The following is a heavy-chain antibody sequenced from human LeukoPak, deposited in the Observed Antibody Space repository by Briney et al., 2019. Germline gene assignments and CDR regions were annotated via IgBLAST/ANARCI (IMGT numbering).Heavy chain of an antibody. J-gene: IGHJ4*02. CDR2: ISDTSSTI. D-gene: IGHD3-10*01. Sequence: GGSLRLSCTASGFTFSYYSMNWVRQAPGRGLEWISYISDTSSTIYYADSVRGRFTISRDNARNSLYLQVNSLRAEDTAVYYCARQTTMIRGIIPHDSWGQGTLVTVSP. V-gene: IGHV3-48*04. CDR3: ARQTTMIRGIIPHDS. CDR1: GFTFSYYS.